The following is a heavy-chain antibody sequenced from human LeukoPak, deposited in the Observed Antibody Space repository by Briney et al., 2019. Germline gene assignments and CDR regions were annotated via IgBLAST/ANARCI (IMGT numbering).Heavy chain of an antibody. D-gene: IGHD3-22*01. CDR2: MNPNSGNT. V-gene: IGHV1-8*01. Sequence: ASVKVSCKASGYTFTSYDINWVRQATGQGLEWMGWMNPNSGNTGYAQKFQGRVTMTRNTSISTAYMELSSLRSEDTAVYYCASGFYDSSGYYIGWGYWGQGTLVTVSS. CDR3: ASGFYDSSGYYIGWGY. J-gene: IGHJ4*02. CDR1: GYTFTSYD.